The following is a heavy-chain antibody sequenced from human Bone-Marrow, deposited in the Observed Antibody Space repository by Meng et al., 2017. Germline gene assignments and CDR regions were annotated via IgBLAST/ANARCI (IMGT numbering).Heavy chain of an antibody. Sequence: GESLKISCKGSGYSFTSYWIAWVRQMPGKGLEWMGIIYPGDSDTRYSPSFQGQVTISADKSISTAYLQWSSLKASDTAMYYCARRVAAADHIFDYWGQGTLVTVSS. J-gene: IGHJ4*02. CDR2: IYPGDSDT. D-gene: IGHD6-13*01. CDR1: GYSFTSYW. V-gene: IGHV5-51*01. CDR3: ARRVAAADHIFDY.